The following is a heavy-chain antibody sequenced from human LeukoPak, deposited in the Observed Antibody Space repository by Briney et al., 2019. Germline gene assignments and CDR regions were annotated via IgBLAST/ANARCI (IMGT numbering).Heavy chain of an antibody. D-gene: IGHD2-15*01. CDR3: AKGRGYCTGGSCYSDY. CDR1: GFTFSNYA. V-gene: IGHV3-23*01. J-gene: IGHJ4*02. CDR2: ISGSDGST. Sequence: GWCLRLSCTACGFTFSNYAMRWVRQAPGKGLEWVSTISGSDGSTYYADSVKGRFTISRDNSKNTLYLQMNSLRVEDTAIYYCAKGRGYCTGGSCYSDYWGQGTLVTVSS.